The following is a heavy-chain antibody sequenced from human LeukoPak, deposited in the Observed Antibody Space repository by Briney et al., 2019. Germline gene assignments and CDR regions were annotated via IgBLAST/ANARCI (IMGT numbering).Heavy chain of an antibody. CDR1: GYSVTSYW. V-gene: IGHV5-51*01. CDR3: ARQYCSGGSCYSDY. Sequence: GESLKISCKGSGYSVTSYWICWVRQMPGKSLEWMGIIYPGDSDTRSSPSVQGQVTISADKSISTAYLQWSSLKASDTAMYYCARQYCSGGSCYSDYWGQGTLVTVSS. J-gene: IGHJ4*03. D-gene: IGHD2-15*01. CDR2: IYPGDSDT.